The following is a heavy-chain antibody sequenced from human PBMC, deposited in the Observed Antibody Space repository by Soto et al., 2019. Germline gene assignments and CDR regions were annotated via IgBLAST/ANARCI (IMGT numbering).Heavy chain of an antibody. J-gene: IGHJ4*02. Sequence: LQLQESGPGLLKPSETLSLTCTVSGDSISSSNYYWGWNRQPPGKGLEWIGSIYYSGSTYYNPSLKSRVTISVDTSKNQFSLNLNSVTAADTAMYYCASYHGSEHFYFNGIDYWGQGALVTVSS. CDR3: ASYHGSEHFYFNGIDY. CDR2: IYYSGST. D-gene: IGHD3-10*01. CDR1: GDSISSSNYY. V-gene: IGHV4-39*01.